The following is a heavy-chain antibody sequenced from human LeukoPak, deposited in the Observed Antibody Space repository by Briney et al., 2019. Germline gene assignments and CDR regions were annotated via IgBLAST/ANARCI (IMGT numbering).Heavy chain of an antibody. CDR2: INWNGGST. CDR1: RFTFDDYG. CDR3: ARGGKAMVTLSYYYYYMDV. V-gene: IGHV3-20*04. Sequence: PGGSLRLSCAASRFTFDDYGMSWVRQAPGQGMEWVSGINWNGGSTGYANSGNGRVTISRDNAKDSLYLQMNSLRAEDTALYYCARGGKAMVTLSYYYYYMDVGGKGTTVTVSS. D-gene: IGHD5-18*01. J-gene: IGHJ6*03.